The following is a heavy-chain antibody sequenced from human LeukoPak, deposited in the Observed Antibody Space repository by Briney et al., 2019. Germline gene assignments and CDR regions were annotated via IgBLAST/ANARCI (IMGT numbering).Heavy chain of an antibody. CDR3: ARNKIAAADLYWYFDL. CDR2: MYYSGST. Sequence: SETLSLTCTVSGGSISSSSYYWGWIRQPPGKGLEWIGSMYYSGSTYYNPSLKSRVTISIDTSKNQFSLKLSSVTAADTAVYYCARNKIAAADLYWYFDLWGRGTLVTVSS. CDR1: GGSISSSSYY. V-gene: IGHV4-39*07. D-gene: IGHD6-13*01. J-gene: IGHJ2*01.